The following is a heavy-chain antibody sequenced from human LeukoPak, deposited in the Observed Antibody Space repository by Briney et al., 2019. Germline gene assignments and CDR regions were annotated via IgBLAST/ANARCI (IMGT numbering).Heavy chain of an antibody. V-gene: IGHV4-59*01. Sequence: SETLSLTCTVSGGSISVYYWSWIRQPPGKGLEWIGYIDYSGSTIHNPSLKSRVTISVNTSKNQFSLQLTSVTAADTAVYYCARSGGLYTSTWYFHRWGQGTLVTVSS. D-gene: IGHD6-13*01. CDR3: ARSGGLYTSTWYFHR. CDR2: IDYSGST. J-gene: IGHJ1*01. CDR1: GGSISVYY.